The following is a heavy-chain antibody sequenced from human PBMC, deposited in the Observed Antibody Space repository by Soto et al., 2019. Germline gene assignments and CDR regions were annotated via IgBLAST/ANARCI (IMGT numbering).Heavy chain of an antibody. CDR3: ARDRGENYDFWSGYYKAHLFDY. D-gene: IGHD3-3*01. J-gene: IGHJ4*02. CDR1: GYTFTGYY. Sequence: ASVKVSFKASGYTFTGYYMHWVRQAPGQGLEWMGWINPNSGGTNYAQKFQGWVTMTRDTSISTAYMELSRLRSDDTAVYYCARDRGENYDFWSGYYKAHLFDYWGQGTLVTVSS. V-gene: IGHV1-2*04. CDR2: INPNSGGT.